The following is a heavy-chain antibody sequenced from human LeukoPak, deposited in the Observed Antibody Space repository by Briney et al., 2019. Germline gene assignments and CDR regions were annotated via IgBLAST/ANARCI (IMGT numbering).Heavy chain of an antibody. CDR2: LEPSGNER. J-gene: IGHJ4*02. V-gene: IGHV3-7*01. CDR1: GFTIGSHF. CDR3: ARLGATSSGKYYFEY. Sequence: GGSLRLSCAVSGFTIGSHFMGWVRHLPGKGLQCVAILEPSGNERNYVDSVKGRFSISRDNAQNSLSLQMNSLSADDTAVYYCARLGATSSGKYYFEYWGQGTLVTVSS. D-gene: IGHD6-25*01.